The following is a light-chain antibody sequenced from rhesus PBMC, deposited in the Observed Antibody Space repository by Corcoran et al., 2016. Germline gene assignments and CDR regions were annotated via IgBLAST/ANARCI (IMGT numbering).Light chain of an antibody. CDR1: ESVSFFGINL. V-gene: IGKV7-13*01. CDR3: QQSKNSPWT. J-gene: IGKJ1*01. CDR2: QAS. Sequence: DIVLTQSPASLVVSPGQRATITFRASESVSFFGINLIHWYQQKPGQPPKLLIYQASNKNTGVPARFSGKGSGTDFTLTINPVEADDAADYYCQQSKNSPWTFGQGTKVEIK.